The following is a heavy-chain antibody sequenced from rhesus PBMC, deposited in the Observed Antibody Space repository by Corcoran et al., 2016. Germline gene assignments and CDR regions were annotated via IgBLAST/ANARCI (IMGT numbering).Heavy chain of an antibody. V-gene: IGHV4S7*01. Sequence: QVQLQESGPGLVKPSETLSLTCAVSGGPISGGYYWGWIRQHPGKGLEGSGNIYGNSASPYYNPSLKSRVTISKATSKNQFSLKLSSVTAADTAVYYCARDWLIRRYNRFDVWGPGVLVTVSS. D-gene: IGHD3-3*01. CDR1: GGPISGGYY. CDR3: ARDWLIRRYNRFDV. J-gene: IGHJ5-1*01. CDR2: IYGNSASP.